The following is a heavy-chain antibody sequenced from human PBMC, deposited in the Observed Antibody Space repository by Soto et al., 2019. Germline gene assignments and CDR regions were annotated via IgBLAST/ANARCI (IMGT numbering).Heavy chain of an antibody. CDR1: GGSISSGDYY. CDR2: IYYSGST. CDR3: ARDLRGDKAV. V-gene: IGHV4-30-4*01. J-gene: IGHJ4*02. Sequence: SETLSLTCTVFGGSISSGDYYWSWIRQPPGKGLEWIGYIYYSGSTYYNPSLKSRVTISVDTSKNQFSLKLSSVTAADTAVYYCARDLRGDKAVWGQGTLVTVSS. D-gene: IGHD5-18*01.